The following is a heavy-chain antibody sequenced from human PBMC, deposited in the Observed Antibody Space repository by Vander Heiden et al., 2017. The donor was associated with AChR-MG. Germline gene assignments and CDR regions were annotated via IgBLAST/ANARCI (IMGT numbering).Heavy chain of an antibody. V-gene: IGHV4-39*01. J-gene: IGHJ4*02. CDR1: CGSISSSSYY. CDR2: IYYSGST. Sequence: QLQLQESGPGLVKPSETLSLTCTVSCGSISSSSYYWGWSRQPPGKGLEWIGSIYYSGSTYYNPSLKSRVTISVDTSKNQFSLKLSSVTAADTAVYYCARVGGRYCSSTSCYPAVDYWGQGTLVTVSS. D-gene: IGHD2-2*01. CDR3: ARVGGRYCSSTSCYPAVDY.